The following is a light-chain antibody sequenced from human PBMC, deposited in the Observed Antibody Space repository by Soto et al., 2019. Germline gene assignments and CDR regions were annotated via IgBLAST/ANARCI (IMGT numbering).Light chain of an antibody. Sequence: EICFTISPYTVSLSQGERATLSCRASQSVTNYIAWYQQRPGQAPRLLIYDASSRATGIPDRFSGGGSGTDFTLTISRLEPEDFAVYYCQQYGSSPRRTFGGGTKVDI. V-gene: IGKV3-20*01. CDR1: QSVTNY. CDR2: DAS. J-gene: IGKJ4*01. CDR3: QQYGSSPRRT.